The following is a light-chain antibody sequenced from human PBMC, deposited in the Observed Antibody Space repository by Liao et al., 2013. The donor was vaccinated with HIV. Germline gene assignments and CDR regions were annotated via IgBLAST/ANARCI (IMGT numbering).Light chain of an antibody. CDR2: QDS. CDR3: QAWDSSIVV. V-gene: IGLV3-1*01. J-gene: IGLJ2*01. Sequence: SYDLTQPPSVSVSPGQTASITCSGDKLGDKYACWYQQKPGQSPVMVISQDSKRPSGIPERFSGSNSGNTATLTISGTQAMDEADYYCQAWDSSIVVFGGGTEADRP. CDR1: KLGDKY.